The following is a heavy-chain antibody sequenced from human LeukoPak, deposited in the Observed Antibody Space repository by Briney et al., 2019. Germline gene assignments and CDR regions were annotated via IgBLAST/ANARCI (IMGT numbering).Heavy chain of an antibody. CDR2: INPNSGVT. Sequence: ASVKVSCKASGYTFTGYYMHWVRQAPGQGLEWMGWINPNSGVTKSAQNFQGRVTMTRDTSIRTAYLELNSLKFDDTAVYYCARNNGAYSGTYSDYWGQGTLVTVSS. CDR1: GYTFTGYY. V-gene: IGHV1-2*02. D-gene: IGHD1-26*01. CDR3: ARNNGAYSGTYSDY. J-gene: IGHJ4*02.